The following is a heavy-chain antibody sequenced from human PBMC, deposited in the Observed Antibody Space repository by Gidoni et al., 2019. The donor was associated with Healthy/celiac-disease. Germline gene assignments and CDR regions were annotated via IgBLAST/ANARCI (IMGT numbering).Heavy chain of an antibody. CDR1: GFTFSHYA. CDR2: ISYDGSNK. J-gene: IGHJ4*02. Sequence: QVQLVESGGGVVQPGRSLRLTCAASGFTFSHYAMHWVRQAPGKGLEWVAVISYDGSNKFYADSVKGRFTISRDNSKNTLYLQMNSLRAEDTAVYYCARVGNKCSGDDCYLPLDYWGQGTLVTVSS. CDR3: ARVGNKCSGDDCYLPLDY. D-gene: IGHD2-21*01. V-gene: IGHV3-30-3*01.